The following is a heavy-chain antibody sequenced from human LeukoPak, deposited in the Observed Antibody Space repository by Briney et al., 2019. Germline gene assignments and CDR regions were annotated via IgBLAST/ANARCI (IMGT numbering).Heavy chain of an antibody. Sequence: PSETLSLTCAVYGGSFSGYYWSWIRQPPGKGLEWIGEINHSGSTNYNPSLKSRVTISVDTSKNQFSLKLSSVTAADTAVYYCARGRGYSSSGTFRYWYFELWGRGTLVTVSS. CDR3: ARGRGYSSSGTFRYWYFEL. D-gene: IGHD5-18*01. J-gene: IGHJ2*01. CDR1: GGSFSGYY. CDR2: INHSGST. V-gene: IGHV4-34*01.